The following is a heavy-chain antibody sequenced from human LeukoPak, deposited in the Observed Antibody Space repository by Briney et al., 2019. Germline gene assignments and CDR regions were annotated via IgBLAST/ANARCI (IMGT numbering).Heavy chain of an antibody. V-gene: IGHV4-34*01. CDR1: GGSFSDYS. J-gene: IGHJ6*03. CDR3: ARVAYRYSINDWSRTGLGAYATKYYYYMDV. D-gene: IGHD3-9*01. Sequence: SETLSLTCAVYGGSFSDYSWTWIRQAPGEGLEWIGEINHNGGTNHNPSLVSRVIMSVDTSKNQFSLKVSSVTAADAAVYYCARVAYRYSINDWSRTGLGAYATKYYYYMDVWGKGTTVTVSS. CDR2: INHNGGT.